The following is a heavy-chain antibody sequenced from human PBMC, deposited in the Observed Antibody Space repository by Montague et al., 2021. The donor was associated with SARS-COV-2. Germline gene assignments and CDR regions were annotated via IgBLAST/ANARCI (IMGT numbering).Heavy chain of an antibody. D-gene: IGHD2-8*01. CDR2: INHSGST. V-gene: IGHV4-34*01. J-gene: IGHJ4*02. CDR3: ARANGYYFDY. Sequence: ETLSLPFSFSGGSFSGYYWSWIRQPPGRGLEWIGEINHSGSTNYNPSLKSRVTISVDTSKNQFSLKLSSVTAADTAVYYCARANGYYFDYWGQGTLVTVSS. CDR1: GGSFSGYY.